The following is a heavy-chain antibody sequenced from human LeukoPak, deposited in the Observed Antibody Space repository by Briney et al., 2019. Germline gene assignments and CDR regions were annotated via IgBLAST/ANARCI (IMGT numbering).Heavy chain of an antibody. V-gene: IGHV3-7*03. CDR2: IMQDGSEK. CDR3: ARDPSYYDILTGYYTPSYYFDY. D-gene: IGHD3-9*01. J-gene: IGHJ4*02. CDR1: GFTFSSYL. Sequence: GGSLRLSCAASGFTFSSYLMCWVRQAPGKGLEGVANIMQDGSEKYYVDSVKGRFTISRDNAKNSLYLQMNSLRAEDTAVYYCARDPSYYDILTGYYTPSYYFDYWGQGTLVTVSS.